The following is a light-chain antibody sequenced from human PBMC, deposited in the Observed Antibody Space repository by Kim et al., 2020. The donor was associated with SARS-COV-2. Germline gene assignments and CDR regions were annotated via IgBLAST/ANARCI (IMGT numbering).Light chain of an antibody. V-gene: IGLV2-14*03. Sequence: PGQSITISCTGSSDDVGAYDYVSWYQQYPGSVPKLLIYDVNKRPSGVSTRFSGSKSGNTASLTISGLQTEDEADYYCLSFTHNTDVFGTGTKVTVL. J-gene: IGLJ1*01. CDR1: SDDVGAYDY. CDR3: LSFTHNTDV. CDR2: DVN.